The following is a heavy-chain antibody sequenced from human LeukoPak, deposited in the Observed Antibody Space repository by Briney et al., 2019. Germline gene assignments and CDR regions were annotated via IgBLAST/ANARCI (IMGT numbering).Heavy chain of an antibody. Sequence: SETLSLTCTVSGGSIASSIYYWGWIRQPPGKGLEWIGTIYCSGTTNYNPSLKSRVTISVDTSKSEFSLKLSSVTAADTAVYFCATQLGGSRRIDYWGQGALVTVSS. J-gene: IGHJ4*02. CDR1: GGSIASSIYY. V-gene: IGHV4-39*01. D-gene: IGHD2-15*01. CDR2: IYCSGTT. CDR3: ATQLGGSRRIDY.